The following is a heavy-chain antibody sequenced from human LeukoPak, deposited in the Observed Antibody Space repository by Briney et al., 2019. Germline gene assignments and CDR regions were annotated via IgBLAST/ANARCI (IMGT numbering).Heavy chain of an antibody. CDR2: IYYSGST. Sequence: PSETLSLTCTVSGGSISSYYWSWIRQPPGKGPEWIGYIYYSGSTNYNPSLKSRVTISVDTSKNQFSLRLSSVTAADTAVYYCARWGYYYDSSGYWWFDPWGQGTLVTVSS. CDR1: GGSISSYY. D-gene: IGHD3-22*01. V-gene: IGHV4-59*08. CDR3: ARWGYYYDSSGYWWFDP. J-gene: IGHJ5*02.